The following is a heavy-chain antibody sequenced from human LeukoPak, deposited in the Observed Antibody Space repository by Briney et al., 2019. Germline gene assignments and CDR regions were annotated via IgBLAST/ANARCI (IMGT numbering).Heavy chain of an antibody. Sequence: SETLSLTCAVYGGSFSGYYWSWIRQPPGKGLKRIGEINHSGSTNYNPSLKSRVTISVDTSKNQFSLKLSSVTAADTAVYYCARSPRYSYGTRHFDYWGQGTLVTVSS. V-gene: IGHV4-34*01. CDR3: ARSPRYSYGTRHFDY. D-gene: IGHD5-18*01. CDR2: INHSGST. J-gene: IGHJ4*02. CDR1: GGSFSGYY.